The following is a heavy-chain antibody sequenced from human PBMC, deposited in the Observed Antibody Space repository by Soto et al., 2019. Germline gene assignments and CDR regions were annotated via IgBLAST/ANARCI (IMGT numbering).Heavy chain of an antibody. CDR2: ISYDGSNK. J-gene: IGHJ6*02. CDR3: ARDSIYGGNPLRYYGMDV. V-gene: IGHV3-30-3*01. CDR1: GFTFSSYA. Sequence: QVQLVESGGGVVQPGRSLRLSCAASGFTFSSYAMHWVRQAPGKGLEWVAVISYDGSNKYYADSVKGRFTISRDNSKNTLYLQMNSLRAEDTAVYYWARDSIYGGNPLRYYGMDVWGQGTTVTVSS. D-gene: IGHD4-17*01.